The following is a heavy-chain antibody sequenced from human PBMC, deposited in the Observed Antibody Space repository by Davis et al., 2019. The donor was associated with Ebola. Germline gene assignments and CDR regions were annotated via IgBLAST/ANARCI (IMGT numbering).Heavy chain of an antibody. CDR2: ISSSSSYI. D-gene: IGHD2-8*02. V-gene: IGHV3-21*01. J-gene: IGHJ4*02. CDR1: GGSFSGYY. Sequence: PSETLSLTCAVYGGSFSGYYWSWIRQPPGKGLEWVSSISSSSSYIYYADSVKGRFTISRDNAKNSLYLQMNSLRAEDTAVYYCARDSVQVVYAITTAHPPPEYWGQGTLVTVSS. CDR3: ARDSVQVVYAITTAHPPPEY.